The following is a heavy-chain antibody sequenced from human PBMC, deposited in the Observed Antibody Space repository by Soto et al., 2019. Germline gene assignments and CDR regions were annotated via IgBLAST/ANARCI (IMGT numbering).Heavy chain of an antibody. CDR3: ARVMVTVRYQPRLPFDY. CDR1: GFTFSSYW. D-gene: IGHD5-18*01. V-gene: IGHV3-7*01. Sequence: GGSLRLSCAASGFTFSSYWMSWVRQAPGKGLEWVANIKQDGSEKYYVDSVKGRFTISRDNAKNSLYLQMNSLRAEDTAVYYGARVMVTVRYQPRLPFDYWGQGTLVTVSS. J-gene: IGHJ4*02. CDR2: IKQDGSEK.